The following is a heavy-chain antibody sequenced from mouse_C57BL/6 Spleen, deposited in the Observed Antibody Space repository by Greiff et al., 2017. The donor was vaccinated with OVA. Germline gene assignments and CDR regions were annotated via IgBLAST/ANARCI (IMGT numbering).Heavy chain of an antibody. V-gene: IGHV1-72*01. CDR3: LTTVVATRNAMDY. Sequence: QVQLQQPGAELVKPGASVKLSCTASGYTFTSYWMHWVKQRPGRGLEWIGRIDPYSGGTKYNAKFKSKATLTVDKPSSTAYMQLSSLTSEDSAVYYCLTTVVATRNAMDYWGQGTSVTVSS. CDR1: GYTFTSYW. J-gene: IGHJ4*01. D-gene: IGHD1-1*01. CDR2: IDPYSGGT.